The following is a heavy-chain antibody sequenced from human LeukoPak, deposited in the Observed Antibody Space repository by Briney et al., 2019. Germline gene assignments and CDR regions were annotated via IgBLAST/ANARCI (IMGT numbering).Heavy chain of an antibody. CDR3: TRGYFARSGHNYYAP. V-gene: IGHV4-4*07. CDR1: GASLNNYH. Sequence: SETLSLTCTVSGASLNNYHLTWIRQPAGKGLEWIGRIYLTGLSTSGSTNYNPSLSSRVTMSLEKSQKQFFMNLTYVTAAHTAVYSCTRGYFARSGHNYYAPWGQGTLVTVSS. CDR2: IYLTGLSTSGST. J-gene: IGHJ5*02. D-gene: IGHD3-22*01.